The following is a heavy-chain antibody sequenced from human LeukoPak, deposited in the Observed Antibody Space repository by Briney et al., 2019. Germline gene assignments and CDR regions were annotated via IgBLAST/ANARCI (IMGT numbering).Heavy chain of an antibody. CDR2: ISYDGSNK. D-gene: IGHD3-3*02. Sequence: PGRSLRLSCAASGFTFSSYAMHWVRQAPGKGLEWVAVISYDGSNKYYADSVKGRFTISRDNSKNTLYLQMNSLRAEDTAVYYCARGTGKSFLEWLFFDYRGQGTLVTVSS. V-gene: IGHV3-30-3*01. J-gene: IGHJ4*02. CDR1: GFTFSSYA. CDR3: ARGTGKSFLEWLFFDY.